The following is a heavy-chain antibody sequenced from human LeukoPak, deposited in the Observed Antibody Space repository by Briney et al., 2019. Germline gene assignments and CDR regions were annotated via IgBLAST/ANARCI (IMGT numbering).Heavy chain of an antibody. Sequence: GGSLRLSCAASGFTFGSYAMSWVRQAPGRGLEWVSAISASGDRTYYADSVKGRFTISRDNSKNTLYLQMNSLRAEDTGVYSCAKNGEVLSWFDPWGQGTLVTVSS. CDR1: GFTFGSYA. J-gene: IGHJ5*02. CDR3: AKNGEVLSWFDP. D-gene: IGHD3-10*01. V-gene: IGHV3-23*01. CDR2: ISASGDRT.